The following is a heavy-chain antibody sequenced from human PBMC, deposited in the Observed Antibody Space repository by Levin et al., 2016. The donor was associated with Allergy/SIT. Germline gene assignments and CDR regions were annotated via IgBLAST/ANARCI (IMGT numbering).Heavy chain of an antibody. V-gene: IGHV1-69*04. J-gene: IGHJ6*01. D-gene: IGHD2-2*01. Sequence: SVKVSCKASGGTFNTYDVSWVRLAPGQGLEWMGRIFPIFGLPNYAQKFQDRVTITADKSTYTAYLELSSLRSDDTAIYYCATCSSASCLNYYYGLDVWGQGTTVTV. CDR1: GGTFNTYD. CDR3: ATCSSASCLNYYYGLDV. CDR2: IFPIFGLP.